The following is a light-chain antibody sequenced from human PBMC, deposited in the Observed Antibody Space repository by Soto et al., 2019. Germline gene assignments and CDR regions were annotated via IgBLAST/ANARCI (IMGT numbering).Light chain of an antibody. J-gene: IGKJ1*01. CDR1: RGISNF. V-gene: IGKV1-9*01. CDR2: AAS. Sequence: EIQMTQSPSSLSASVGDRVTITCRASRGISNFLAWYQQKPGTAPKLLIYAASTLQSGVPSRFSGSGSGTEFTLTITRLRPEDFATYYCQQLTNYPRTFGQGTKLDIK. CDR3: QQLTNYPRT.